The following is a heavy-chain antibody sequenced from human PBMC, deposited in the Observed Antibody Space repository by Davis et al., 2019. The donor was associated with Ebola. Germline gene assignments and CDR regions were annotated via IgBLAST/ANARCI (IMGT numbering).Heavy chain of an antibody. J-gene: IGHJ4*02. Sequence: GGSLRLSCAASGFTFRSYAMHWVRQAPGKGLEWVAVISYDGSNAHYADSVKGRFTISRDDSKNTLYLQMNSLRAEDTAIYYCARGPYEPEWEILPMDFDYWGQGTLVTVSS. CDR2: ISYDGSNA. CDR1: GFTFRSYA. CDR3: ARGPYEPEWEILPMDFDY. D-gene: IGHD1-26*01. V-gene: IGHV3-30*04.